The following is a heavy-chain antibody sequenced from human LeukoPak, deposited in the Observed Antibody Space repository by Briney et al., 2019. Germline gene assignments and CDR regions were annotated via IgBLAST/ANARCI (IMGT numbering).Heavy chain of an antibody. CDR2: IYYSGST. V-gene: IGHV4-39*07. CDR3: ARQPNYYDSSGYYGNWFDP. J-gene: IGHJ5*02. Sequence: SETLSLTCTVSGGSISSSSYYWGWIRQPPGKGLEWIESIYYSGSTYYNPSLKSRVTISVDTSKNQFSLKLSSVTAADTAVYYCARQPNYYDSSGYYGNWFDPWGQGTLVTVSS. CDR1: GGSISSSSYY. D-gene: IGHD3-22*01.